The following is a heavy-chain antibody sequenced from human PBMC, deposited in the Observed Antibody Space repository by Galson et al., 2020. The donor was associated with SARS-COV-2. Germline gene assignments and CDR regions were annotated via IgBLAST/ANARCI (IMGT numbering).Heavy chain of an antibody. V-gene: IGHV4-30-2*01. D-gene: IGHD4-17*01. Sequence: SETLSLTCAVAGTSISSGSYSWNWIRQPPGKGREGIGYISHSGGTYYNPSLKSRVTISGDRSKNQFSLRLSSVTAADTAVYYCARLHYGEYAPEAFDIWGPGTRVTVAS. CDR2: ISHSGGT. CDR1: GTSISSGSYS. CDR3: ARLHYGEYAPEAFDI. J-gene: IGHJ3*02.